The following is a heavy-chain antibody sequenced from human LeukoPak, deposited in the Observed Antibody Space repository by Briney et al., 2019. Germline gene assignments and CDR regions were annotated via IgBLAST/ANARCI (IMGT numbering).Heavy chain of an antibody. CDR3: ARGYCSSATCRHFDY. Sequence: ASVKVSCKASGYAXTNYAISWVRQAPGQGLEWMGWISVYNGNTNYAQKHQGRVTMTADTSTTTAYMEQRILRSDDTAVYYCARGYCSSATCRHFDYWGQGALVTVSS. V-gene: IGHV1-18*01. CDR2: ISVYNGNT. J-gene: IGHJ4*02. CDR1: GYAXTNYA. D-gene: IGHD2-2*01.